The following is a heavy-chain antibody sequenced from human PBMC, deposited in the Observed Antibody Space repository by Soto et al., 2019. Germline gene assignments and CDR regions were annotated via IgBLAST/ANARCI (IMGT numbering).Heavy chain of an antibody. CDR2: IYHSGST. CDR3: ARDGNGSGASCYSGRWYFDL. D-gene: IGHD2-15*01. CDR1: GGSISSYY. Sequence: QVQLQESGPGLVKPSETLSLTCTVSGGSISSYYWSWIRQPPGKGLEWIGYIYHSGSTNYNPSLKSRVTISVDTSKNQFSLKLNSVTAADTAVYYCARDGNGSGASCYSGRWYFDLWGRGTLVTVSS. J-gene: IGHJ2*01. V-gene: IGHV4-59*01.